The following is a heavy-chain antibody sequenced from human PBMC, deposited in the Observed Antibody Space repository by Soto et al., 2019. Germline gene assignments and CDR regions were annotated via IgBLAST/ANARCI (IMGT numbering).Heavy chain of an antibody. J-gene: IGHJ6*03. CDR1: GFTFSTYS. Sequence: VQLVESGGGLVKPGGSLRLSCAASGFTFSTYSMNWVRQAPGKGLEWVSSISSTGDYIFYADSLKGRFTISRDNAKSSLFLQMNSLGAEDTAVYYCARDRVVTTSDDYYYYMDVWGKGTTVTVSS. CDR2: ISSTGDYI. CDR3: ARDRVVTTSDDYYYYMDV. D-gene: IGHD4-17*01. V-gene: IGHV3-21*01.